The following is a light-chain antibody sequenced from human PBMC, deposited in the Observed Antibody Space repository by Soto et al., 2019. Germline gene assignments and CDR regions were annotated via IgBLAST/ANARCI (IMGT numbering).Light chain of an antibody. CDR2: ENN. CDR3: GTWDNSLTSHV. CDR1: SSNIGNNY. J-gene: IGLJ7*01. V-gene: IGLV1-51*02. Sequence: QSVLTQPPSVSAAPGQKATISCSGSSSNIGNNYVTWYQQLPGTAPKVLIYENNKRPSGTPDRFSGFKSGTSATLDITGLQTGDEADYHCGTWDNSLTSHVFGGGTQLTVL.